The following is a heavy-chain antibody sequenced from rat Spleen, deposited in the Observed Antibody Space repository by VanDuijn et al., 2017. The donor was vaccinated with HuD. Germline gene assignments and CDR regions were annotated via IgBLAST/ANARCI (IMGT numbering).Heavy chain of an antibody. CDR3: AVSGYGY. CDR2: ISSDGVHT. CDR1: GFTFSTYW. Sequence: EVQLVETGGGSVQPGRSLKLSCVASGFTFSTYWMYWVRQAPGKGLEWVSSISSDGVHTYYPDSVRGRFTISRDNAENTVCLQMNSLRSEDTATYYCAVSGYGYWGQGVMVTVSS. V-gene: IGHV5-58*01. D-gene: IGHD4-3*01. J-gene: IGHJ2*01.